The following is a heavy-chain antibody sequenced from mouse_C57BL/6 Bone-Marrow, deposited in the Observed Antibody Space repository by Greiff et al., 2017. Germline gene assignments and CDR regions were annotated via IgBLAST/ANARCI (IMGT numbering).Heavy chain of an antibody. V-gene: IGHV5-17*01. CDR3: ARDGYYVPFAY. Sequence: EVKFVESGGGLVKPGGSLKLSCAASGFTFSDYGMHWVRQAPETGLEWVAYISSGSSTIYYADTVKGRFTISRDNAKNTLFLQMTSLRAEDTAMYYCARDGYYVPFAYWGQGTLVTVSA. J-gene: IGHJ3*01. CDR1: GFTFSDYG. D-gene: IGHD2-3*01. CDR2: ISSGSSTI.